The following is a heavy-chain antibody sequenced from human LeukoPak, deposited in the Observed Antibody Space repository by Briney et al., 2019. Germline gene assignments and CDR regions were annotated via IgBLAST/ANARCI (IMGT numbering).Heavy chain of an antibody. CDR2: INHSGGT. CDR1: GGSFSGYY. Sequence: KSSETLSLTCAVYGGSFSGYYWSWIRQPPGKGREWIGEINHSGGTNYNPSLKSRVTISVDTSKNQFSLKLSSVTAADTAVYYCARGGHDYVWGSYRYFDYWGQGTLVTVSS. CDR3: ARGGHDYVWGSYRYFDY. D-gene: IGHD3-16*02. V-gene: IGHV4-34*01. J-gene: IGHJ4*02.